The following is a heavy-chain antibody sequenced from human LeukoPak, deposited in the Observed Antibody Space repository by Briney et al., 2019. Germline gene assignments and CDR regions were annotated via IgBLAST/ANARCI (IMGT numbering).Heavy chain of an antibody. CDR3: TRAGP. CDR2: ISSTGTTT. V-gene: IGHV3-48*03. J-gene: IGHJ5*02. CDR1: GFTFSSFE. Sequence: GGSLRLSCAASGFTFSSFEMNWVRQAPGKGLEWVSYISSTGTTTYYADSVKGRFTISRDNAKNSLYLQMNSLTAEDTAVYYCTRAGPWGQGTLVTVSS.